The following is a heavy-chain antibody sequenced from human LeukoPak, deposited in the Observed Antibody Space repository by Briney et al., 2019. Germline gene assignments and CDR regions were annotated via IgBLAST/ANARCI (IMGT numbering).Heavy chain of an antibody. V-gene: IGHV4-59*01. CDR2: IYYSGST. Sequence: SEALSLTCTVSGGSISSYYWSWIRQPPGKGLEWIGDIYYSGSTNYNPSPKSRVTISVDTSKNQFSLKLSSVTAADTAVYYCARLISVNWFDPWGQGTLVTVSS. CDR3: ARLISVNWFDP. CDR1: GGSISSYY. D-gene: IGHD2-8*01. J-gene: IGHJ5*02.